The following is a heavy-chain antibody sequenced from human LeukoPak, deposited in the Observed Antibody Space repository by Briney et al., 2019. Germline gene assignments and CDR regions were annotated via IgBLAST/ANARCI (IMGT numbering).Heavy chain of an antibody. V-gene: IGHV1-18*01. CDR3: ARQVDSTMALPDY. CDR1: GYTFASYG. Sequence: ASVKVSCKASGYTFASYGVTWVRQAPGQGLEWMGWISAYNGNANYARKFQGRVTMTTDTSTSTAYMELRSLRSDDTAVYYCARQVDSTMALPDYWGQGTLVTVSS. J-gene: IGHJ4*02. D-gene: IGHD3-10*01. CDR2: ISAYNGNA.